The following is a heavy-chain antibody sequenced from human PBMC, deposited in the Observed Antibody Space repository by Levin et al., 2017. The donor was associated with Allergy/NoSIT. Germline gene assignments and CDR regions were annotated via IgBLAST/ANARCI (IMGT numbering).Heavy chain of an antibody. D-gene: IGHD1/OR15-1a*01. CDR3: AKGGRGTDGGIGS. CDR2: IGSGGDT. Sequence: GGSLRLSCTASGFTFSSNAMTWVRQAPGKGLEWVSSIGSGGDTYHADSVKGRFTISRDNSKNTVYLQLNSLRAEDTAVYYCAKGGRGTDGGIGSWGQGTLVTVSS. CDR1: GFTFSSNA. J-gene: IGHJ4*02. V-gene: IGHV3-23*01.